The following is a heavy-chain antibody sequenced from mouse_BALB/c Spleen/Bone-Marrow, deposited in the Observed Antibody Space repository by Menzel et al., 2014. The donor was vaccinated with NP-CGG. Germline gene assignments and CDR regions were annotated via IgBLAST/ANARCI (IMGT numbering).Heavy chain of an antibody. D-gene: IGHD2-14*01. CDR1: GFDFSRNW. CDR2: INPDSSTI. Sequence: GQLKEPGGGRVQPGGSLKLSCAASGFDFSRNWMSWARQAPGKGLEWIGEINPDSSTINYTPSLKDKFIISRDNAKNPLYLQMSKVRSEDTALYYCARPVYRYDPPAYWGQGTTLTVSS. V-gene: IGHV4-1*02. CDR3: ARPVYRYDPPAY. J-gene: IGHJ2*01.